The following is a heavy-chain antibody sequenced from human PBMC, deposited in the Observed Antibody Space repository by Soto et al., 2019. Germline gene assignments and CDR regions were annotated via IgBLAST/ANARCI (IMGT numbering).Heavy chain of an antibody. V-gene: IGHV4-39*01. J-gene: IGHJ4*02. CDR1: GGSISSSSYY. Sequence: QLQLQESGPGLVKPSETLSLTCTVSGGSISSSSYYWGWIRQPPGKGLEWIGSIYYSGSTYYNPYLKIQVPISVHTSTNQLSLELSSVTAADTAVYYCQRLSWYPEKSGFYYWGQGTLVTVSS. D-gene: IGHD2-15*01. CDR2: IYYSGST. CDR3: QRLSWYPEKSGFYY.